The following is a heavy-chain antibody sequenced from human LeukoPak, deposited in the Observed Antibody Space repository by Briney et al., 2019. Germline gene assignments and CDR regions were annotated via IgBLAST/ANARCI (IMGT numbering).Heavy chain of an antibody. Sequence: SGTLSLTCTVSGGSISSYYWSWIRQPPGKGLEWIGYIYYSGSTNYNPSLKSRVTISVDTSKNQFSLKLSSVTAADTAVYYCARGKRAGPQLMDYWGQGTLVTVSS. V-gene: IGHV4-59*01. CDR3: ARGKRAGPQLMDY. CDR1: GGSISSYY. D-gene: IGHD2-8*01. CDR2: IYYSGST. J-gene: IGHJ4*02.